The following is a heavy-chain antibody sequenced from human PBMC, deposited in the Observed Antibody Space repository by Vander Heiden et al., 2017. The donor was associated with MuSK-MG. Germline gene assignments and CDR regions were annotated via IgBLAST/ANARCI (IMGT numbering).Heavy chain of an antibody. V-gene: IGHV3-21*01. CDR1: GFTFSSYS. D-gene: IGHD1-26*01. Sequence: EVQLVESGGGLVKPGGSLRLSCAASGFTFSSYSMNWVRQAPGKGLEWGSSISSSSSYIYYADSVKGRCIISRDNAKNSLYLQRNSLRAEETAVYYGARDSSVGGGVEVKTYYFDYWGQGTMVTVSS. J-gene: IGHJ4*02. CDR2: ISSSSSYI. CDR3: ARDSSVGGGVEVKTYYFDY.